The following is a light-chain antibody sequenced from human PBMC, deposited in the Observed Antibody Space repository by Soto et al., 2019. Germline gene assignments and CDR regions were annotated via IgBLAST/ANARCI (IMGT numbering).Light chain of an antibody. CDR1: QSISSNF. V-gene: IGKV3-20*01. J-gene: IGKJ2*01. CDR3: HHYGSSLPDT. Sequence: VLTQSPGTLSLSPGERGTLSCRASQSISSNFLAWYQQKLGLAPRLLIFSASKRAPGIPDRFSGSASGTDTFSGSAFGTDFTLTISRLEPEDFAVYYCHHYGSSLPDTFGQGTKVDIK. CDR2: SAS.